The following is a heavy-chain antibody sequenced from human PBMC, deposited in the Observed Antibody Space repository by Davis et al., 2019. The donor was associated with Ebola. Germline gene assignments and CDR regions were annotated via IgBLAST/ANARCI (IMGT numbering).Heavy chain of an antibody. CDR3: ARSGPVPGGAFDI. Sequence: ASVTVSCKASRYTFTSYDINWVRQATGQGLEWMGWMNPNSGNTGYAQKFQGRVTMTRDTSISTAYMELSSLRSEDTAVYYCARSGPVPGGAFDIWGQGTMVTVSS. CDR2: MNPNSGNT. V-gene: IGHV1-8*01. J-gene: IGHJ3*02. D-gene: IGHD2-15*01. CDR1: RYTFTSYD.